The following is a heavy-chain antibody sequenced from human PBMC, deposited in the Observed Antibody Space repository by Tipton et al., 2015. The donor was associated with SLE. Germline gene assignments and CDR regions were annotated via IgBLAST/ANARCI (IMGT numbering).Heavy chain of an antibody. J-gene: IGHJ4*02. Sequence: TLSLTCAVYGGSFSGYYWSWIRQPPGKGLEWIGEIHYSGSTYDNPSFKSRVTISVDTSKNQFSLKLSSVTAADTAVYYCARTEQGTGSYYRLVFEIWGQGTLVTVSS. D-gene: IGHD3-10*01. CDR2: IHYSGST. CDR1: GGSFSGYY. CDR3: ARTEQGTGSYYRLVFEI. V-gene: IGHV4-34*01.